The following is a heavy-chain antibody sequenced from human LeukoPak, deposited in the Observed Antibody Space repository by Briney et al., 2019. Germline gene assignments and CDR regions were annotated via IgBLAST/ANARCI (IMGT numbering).Heavy chain of an antibody. V-gene: IGHV3-7*05. CDR2: INQDGGEK. D-gene: IGHD3-3*01. CDR1: GFTFSAVW. J-gene: IGHJ2*01. Sequence: GGSLRLSCAASGFTFSAVWMTWVRQAPGKGLEWVANINQDGGEKYYLDSVKGRITISRDNAKNSLYLQMNSLRAEDTAVYYCAKAPIFWYFDLWGRGTLVTVSS. CDR3: AKAPIFWYFDL.